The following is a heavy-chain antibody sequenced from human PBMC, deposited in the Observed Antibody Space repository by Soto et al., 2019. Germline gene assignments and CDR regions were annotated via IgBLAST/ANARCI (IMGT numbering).Heavy chain of an antibody. CDR2: VYYTGST. J-gene: IGHJ5*02. V-gene: IGHV4-30-4*01. CDR1: GASIRSTDYY. CDR3: VRTGRQGAVAPHWFDR. Sequence: SETLSLTCTVSGASIRSTDYYRSWIRQAPGKGLEWIGYVYYTGSTYYNPSLMSRLTISVDTSKNQFSLKLTSVTAAGTAVYYCVRTGRQGAVAPHWFDRWGQGTQVTFSS. D-gene: IGHD3-9*01.